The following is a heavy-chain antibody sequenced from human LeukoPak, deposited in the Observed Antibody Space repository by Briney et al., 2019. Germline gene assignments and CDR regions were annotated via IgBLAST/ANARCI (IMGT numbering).Heavy chain of an antibody. V-gene: IGHV4-34*01. CDR3: ARGSPGPSLVY. CDR1: GGSFSGYY. CDR2: INHSGST. Sequence: SETLSLTCAVYGGSFSGYYWSWIRQPPGKGLEWIGEINHSGSTNYNPSLKSRVTISVDTSKNQFSLKLSSVTAADTAVYYCARGSPGPSLVYWGQGTLVTVSS. J-gene: IGHJ4*02.